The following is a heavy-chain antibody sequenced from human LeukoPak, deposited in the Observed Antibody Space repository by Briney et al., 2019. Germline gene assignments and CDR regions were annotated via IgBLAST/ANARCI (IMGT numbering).Heavy chain of an antibody. V-gene: IGHV4-39*07. J-gene: IGHJ4*02. D-gene: IGHD6-6*01. CDR3: ARVREAARPDY. CDR1: GGSISSSSYY. CDR2: IYYSGST. Sequence: SETLSLTCTVSGGSISSSSYYWGWIRQPPGKGLEWIGSIYYSGSTYYNPSLKSRVTISVDTSKNQFSLKLSSVTAADTAVYYCARVREAARPDYWGQGTLVTVSS.